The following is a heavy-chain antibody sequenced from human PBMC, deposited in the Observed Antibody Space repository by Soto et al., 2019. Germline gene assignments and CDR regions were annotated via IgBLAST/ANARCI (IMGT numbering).Heavy chain of an antibody. CDR1: GFTFSSYS. CDR2: ISSSSSYI. D-gene: IGHD3-10*01. Sequence: GGSLRLSCAASGFTFSSYSMNWVRQAPGKGLEWVSSISSSSSYIYYADSVKGRFTISRDNAKNSLYLQMNSLRAEDTAVYYCATFGDGSGSSYYYYGMDVWGQGTTVTVSS. J-gene: IGHJ6*02. CDR3: ATFGDGSGSSYYYYGMDV. V-gene: IGHV3-21*01.